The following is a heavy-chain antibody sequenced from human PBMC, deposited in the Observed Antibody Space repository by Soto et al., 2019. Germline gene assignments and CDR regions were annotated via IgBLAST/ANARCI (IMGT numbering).Heavy chain of an antibody. CDR3: ARPYCSGGSCYKEYFQH. J-gene: IGHJ1*01. V-gene: IGHV1-3*01. Sequence: QVQLVQSGAEVKKPGASVKVSCKASGYTFTSYAMHWVRQAPGQRLEWMGWINAGNGNTKYSQKFQGRVTITRDTSASTAYMELSSLRSEDTAVYYCARPYCSGGSCYKEYFQHWGQGTLLTVSS. CDR2: INAGNGNT. D-gene: IGHD2-15*01. CDR1: GYTFTSYA.